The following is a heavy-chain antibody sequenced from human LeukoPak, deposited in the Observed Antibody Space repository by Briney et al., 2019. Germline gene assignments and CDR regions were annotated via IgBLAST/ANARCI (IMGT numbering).Heavy chain of an antibody. Sequence: GGSLRLSCAASGFVFSNYNMNWVRQAPGKGLEWISYISSSSSSIKYADSVKGRFTISTDNAKNSLYLQMNSLRDEDTGVYYCARGRNVVVSFSWFDPWGQGTLVTVSS. CDR3: ARGRNVVVSFSWFDP. D-gene: IGHD2-21*01. J-gene: IGHJ5*02. CDR2: ISSSSSSI. CDR1: GFVFSNYN. V-gene: IGHV3-48*02.